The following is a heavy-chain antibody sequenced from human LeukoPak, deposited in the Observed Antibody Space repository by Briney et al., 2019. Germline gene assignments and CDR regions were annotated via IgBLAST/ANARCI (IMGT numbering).Heavy chain of an antibody. CDR2: IYYSGST. V-gene: IGHV4-30-4*02. Sequence: SEPLSLTCTVSGGSISSGDYYWSWIRQPPGKGLEWLGYIYYSGSTYYNPSLKSRVTISVDTSKNQFSQKLSSVTAAETAVYYCATNRRYYYYYMDVWGKGTTVTVSS. D-gene: IGHD2-8*01. CDR3: ATNRRYYYYYMDV. J-gene: IGHJ6*03. CDR1: GGSISSGDYY.